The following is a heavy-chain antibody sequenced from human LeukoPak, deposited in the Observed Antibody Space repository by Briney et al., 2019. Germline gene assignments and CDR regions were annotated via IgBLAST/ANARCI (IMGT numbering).Heavy chain of an antibody. CDR3: AKDRAFMIRGVMA. J-gene: IGHJ5*02. Sequence: GGSLRLSCVASGFTFDDYAMHWVRQAPGKGLEWVSGLSWGGGTIGYGDSVKDRFIISRDNAKNSLYLQMNSLRPEDTAFYYCAKDRAFMIRGVMAWGQGTLVTVSS. CDR1: GFTFDDYA. CDR2: LSWGGGTI. V-gene: IGHV3-9*01. D-gene: IGHD3-10*01.